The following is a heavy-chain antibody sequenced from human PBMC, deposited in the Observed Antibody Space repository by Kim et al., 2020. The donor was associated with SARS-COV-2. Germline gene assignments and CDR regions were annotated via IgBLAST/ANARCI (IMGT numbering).Heavy chain of an antibody. CDR2: INTDGSGT. V-gene: IGHV3-74*01. CDR3: ARDLSYYGDAFDF. Sequence: GGSLRLSCAASGFTFSNYWMHWVRQIPGKGLVWVARINTDGSGTAYADSVKDRFTISRDNAKNTLYLQMSSLGAEDTAIYYCARDLSYYGDAFDFWGQGTVLTVSS. J-gene: IGHJ4*02. D-gene: IGHD4-17*01. CDR1: GFTFSNYW.